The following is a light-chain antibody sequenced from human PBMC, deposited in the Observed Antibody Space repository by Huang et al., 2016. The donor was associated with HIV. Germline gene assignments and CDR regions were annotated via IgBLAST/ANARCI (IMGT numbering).Light chain of an antibody. Sequence: EIVLTQSPATLSLSPGDRATLSCRASESVSTYLAWYQPRAGQAPRLLIYDAFNRASGIPARFNGTGSGTDVSLTISDLEPEDFAIYYCQQRNDWRHLTVGQGTRL. V-gene: IGKV3-11*01. J-gene: IGKJ5*01. CDR2: DAF. CDR3: QQRNDWRHLT. CDR1: ESVSTY.